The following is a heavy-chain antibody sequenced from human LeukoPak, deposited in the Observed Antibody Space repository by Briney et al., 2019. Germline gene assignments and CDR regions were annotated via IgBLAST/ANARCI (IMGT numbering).Heavy chain of an antibody. J-gene: IGHJ6*02. D-gene: IGHD2-2*01. V-gene: IGHV5-51*01. Sequence: GESLNISGKGSGYTFTSYLIGGARQMPGKGLEWMGMIEPGDVDTRYSPSFQGQVPISADKSISTAYLQWSSLKASDTAMYYCARLGYCSSTSCLAQTTGGMDVWGQGTTVTVSS. CDR1: GYTFTSYL. CDR3: ARLGYCSSTSCLAQTTGGMDV. CDR2: IEPGDVDT.